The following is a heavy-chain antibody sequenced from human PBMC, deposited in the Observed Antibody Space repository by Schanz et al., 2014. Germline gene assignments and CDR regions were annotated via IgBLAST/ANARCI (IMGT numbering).Heavy chain of an antibody. J-gene: IGHJ4*02. CDR2: IDDTWGP. CDR3: ARDELYDFWSGYYAR. CDR1: GGSISSDSIYSDY. V-gene: IGHV4-61*01. Sequence: QVQLQEAGPGLVKPAETLSLTCTVSGGSISSDSIYSDYWSWIRQPPGKGLEWIGCIDDTWGPKNNSPLKARVTLSLDASTNQFSLKLSSVTAADTAVYYCARDELYDFWSGYYARWGQGTLVTVSS. D-gene: IGHD3-3*01.